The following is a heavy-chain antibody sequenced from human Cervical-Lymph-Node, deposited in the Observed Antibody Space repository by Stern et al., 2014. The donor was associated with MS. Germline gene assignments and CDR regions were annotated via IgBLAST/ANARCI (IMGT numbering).Heavy chain of an antibody. Sequence: VQLVESGGGVFQAGRSLRLSCAASGFPFSDYGMHWVRQAPGKGLEWVAVMSYDGNKKDYADSVKGRFTISRDNSNNTLYLQTSSLRPEDTAVYYCAKDMVMRLAWPSWGTDFWGQGTLVIVSS. V-gene: IGHV3-30*18. CDR3: AKDMVMRLAWPSWGTDF. CDR2: MSYDGNKK. D-gene: IGHD3-3*01. CDR1: GFPFSDYG. J-gene: IGHJ4*02.